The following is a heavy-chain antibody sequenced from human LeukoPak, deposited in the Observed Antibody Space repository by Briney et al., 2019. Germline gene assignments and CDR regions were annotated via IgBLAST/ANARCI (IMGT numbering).Heavy chain of an antibody. Sequence: ASVKVSCKASGYTFTGYYMHWVRQAPGQGLEWMGIINPSAGSASYAQKFQGRVTVTRDTSTSTVYMELSSLRSEDTAVYYCARKHSDYYDSSGYPEYFQHWGQGTLVTVSS. CDR3: ARKHSDYYDSSGYPEYFQH. CDR1: GYTFTGYY. D-gene: IGHD3-22*01. CDR2: INPSAGSA. V-gene: IGHV1-46*01. J-gene: IGHJ1*01.